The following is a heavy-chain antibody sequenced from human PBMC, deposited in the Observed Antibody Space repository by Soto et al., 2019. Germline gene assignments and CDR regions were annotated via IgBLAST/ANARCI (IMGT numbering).Heavy chain of an antibody. CDR1: GYSFTSYW. D-gene: IGHD3-9*01. CDR3: ARHSYDILTGYYLNWFDP. V-gene: IGHV5-10-1*01. CDR2: IDPSDSYT. Sequence: PGESLKISCKGSGYSFTSYWISWVRQMPGKGLEWMGRIDPSDSYTNYSPSFQGHVTISADKSISTAYLQWSSLKASDTAMYYWARHSYDILTGYYLNWFDPWGQGTLVTVSS. J-gene: IGHJ5*02.